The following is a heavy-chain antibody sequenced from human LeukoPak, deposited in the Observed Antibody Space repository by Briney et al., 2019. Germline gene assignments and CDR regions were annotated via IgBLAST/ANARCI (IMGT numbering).Heavy chain of an antibody. CDR1: GFTFSSYG. D-gene: IGHD3-10*01. CDR2: ISSSSSYI. Sequence: GGSLRLSCAASGFTFSSYGMHWVRQAPGKGLEWVSSISSSSSYIYYADSVKGRFTISRDNAKNSLYLQMNSLRAEDTAVYYCARDSHTMVRGVIVYMDVWGKGTTVTVSS. V-gene: IGHV3-21*01. J-gene: IGHJ6*03. CDR3: ARDSHTMVRGVIVYMDV.